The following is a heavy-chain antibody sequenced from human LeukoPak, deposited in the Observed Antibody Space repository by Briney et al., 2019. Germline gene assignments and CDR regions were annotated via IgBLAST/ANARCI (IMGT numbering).Heavy chain of an antibody. V-gene: IGHV3-23*01. Sequence: GGSLRLSCEAAGFIFSNYAMSWVRQAPGKGLEWVSYGGSGGSTYYADSVKGRFTVSRDSSKSTLYLQMDSLTAEDTAVYYCAKMRGQYYHSYFMDARGKGTAVTVSS. CDR1: GFIFSNYA. CDR2: GGSGGST. CDR3: AKMRGQYYHSYFMDA. J-gene: IGHJ6*03.